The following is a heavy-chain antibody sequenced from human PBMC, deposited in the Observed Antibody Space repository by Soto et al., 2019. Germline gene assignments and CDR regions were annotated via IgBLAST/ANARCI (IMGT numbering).Heavy chain of an antibody. CDR1: GYTFTSYY. Sequence: GSVKVSCKASGYTFTSYYMHWVRQAPGQGLEWMGIINPSGGSTSYAQKFQGRVTMTRDTSTSTVYMELSSLRSEDTAVYYCARGGVRGVIIINNWFDPWGQGTLVTVSS. D-gene: IGHD3-10*01. CDR2: INPSGGST. CDR3: ARGGVRGVIIINNWFDP. V-gene: IGHV1-46*01. J-gene: IGHJ5*02.